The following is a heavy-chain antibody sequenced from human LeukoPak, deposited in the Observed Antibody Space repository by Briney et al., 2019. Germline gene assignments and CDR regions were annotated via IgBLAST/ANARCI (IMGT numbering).Heavy chain of an antibody. CDR3: ARSAGIEATIVLGY. J-gene: IGHJ4*02. CDR1: GFTVSGNY. Sequence: PGGSLRLSCAASGFTVSGNYMSWGRQAPGKWLEWVSLIYSGGSTYYADSVKGRFAISRDNSKNTLYLQMNSLRAEDTAVYYCARSAGIEATIVLGYWGQGTLVTVSS. V-gene: IGHV3-66*01. CDR2: IYSGGST. D-gene: IGHD5-12*01.